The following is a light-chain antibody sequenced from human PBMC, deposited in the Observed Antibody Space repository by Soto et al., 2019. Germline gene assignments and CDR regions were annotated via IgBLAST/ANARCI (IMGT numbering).Light chain of an antibody. J-gene: IGKJ1*01. CDR2: GAS. Sequence: EIVWTQSPGTLSLSPGERATLSCRASQSINSNYLAWYQLKPGQAPRLLIYGASIRATAIPDRFSGSVSGTDFTLTISRLDPEEFAVYFCQQYGNSPRTFGQGTKVEIK. CDR1: QSINSNY. V-gene: IGKV3-20*01. CDR3: QQYGNSPRT.